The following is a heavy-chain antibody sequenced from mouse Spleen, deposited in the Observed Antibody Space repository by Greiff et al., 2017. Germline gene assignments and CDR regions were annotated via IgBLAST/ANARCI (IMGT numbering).Heavy chain of an antibody. CDR3: ARGDPYAMDY. CDR2: ISSGGGNT. Sequence: EVKLMESGGGLVKPGGSLKLSCAASGFSFSSYAMSWVRQTPEKRLEWVATISSGGGNTYYPDSVKGRFTISRDNAKNTLVLQMTRLRSEDKAMYYSARGDPYAMDYWGQGTSVTVSS. J-gene: IGHJ4*01. CDR1: GFSFSSYA. D-gene: IGHD2-13*01. V-gene: IGHV5-9*04.